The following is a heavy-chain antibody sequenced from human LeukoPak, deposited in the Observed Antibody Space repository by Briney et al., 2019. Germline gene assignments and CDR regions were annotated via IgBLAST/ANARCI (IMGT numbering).Heavy chain of an antibody. CDR2: IYYSGST. CDR3: AREVATVTYFDY. J-gene: IGHJ4*02. CDR1: GVSISSGGYY. V-gene: IGHV4-31*03. D-gene: IGHD4-11*01. Sequence: SQTLSLTCTVSGVSISSGGYYWSWIRQHPGKGLEWIGYIYYSGSTYYNPSLKSRVTISVDTSKNQFSLKLSSVTAADTAVYYCAREVATVTYFDYWGQGTLVTVSS.